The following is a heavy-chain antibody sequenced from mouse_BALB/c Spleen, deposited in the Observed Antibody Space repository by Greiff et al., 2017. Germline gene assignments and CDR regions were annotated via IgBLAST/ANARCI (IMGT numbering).Heavy chain of an antibody. J-gene: IGHJ4*01. CDR1: GYTFTSYY. D-gene: IGHD2-1*01. CDR2: IYPGNVNT. Sequence: VQLKESGPELVKPGASVRISCKASGYTFTSYYIHWVKQRPGQGLEWIGWIYPGNVNTKYNEKFKGKATLTADKSSSTAYMQLSSLTSEDSAVYFCARDRNYGNSYYAMDYWGQGTSVTVSS. V-gene: IGHV1S56*01. CDR3: ARDRNYGNSYYAMDY.